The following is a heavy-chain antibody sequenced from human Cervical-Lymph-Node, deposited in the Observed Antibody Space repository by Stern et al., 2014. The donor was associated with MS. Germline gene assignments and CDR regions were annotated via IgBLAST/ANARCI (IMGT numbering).Heavy chain of an antibody. CDR3: ARHDGWLPHY. D-gene: IGHD5-12*01. CDR1: GGSISRSTYY. V-gene: IGHV4-39*01. J-gene: IGHJ4*02. CDR2: IYYSGTT. Sequence: VQLVESGPGLVKPSETLSLTCSVSGGSISRSTYYWGWIRQPPGKGLEWIGSIYYSGTTYYNPSLKSRVTLDTSTNQFPLRTTPGTAADTAVYYCARHDGWLPHYWSQGTLVTVSS.